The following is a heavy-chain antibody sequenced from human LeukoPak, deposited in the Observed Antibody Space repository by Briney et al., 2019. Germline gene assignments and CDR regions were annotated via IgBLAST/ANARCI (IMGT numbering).Heavy chain of an antibody. D-gene: IGHD3-22*01. CDR1: GGSISSYY. J-gene: IGHJ4*02. CDR2: IYTSGTT. Sequence: PSETLSLTCTVSGGSISSYYWSWIRQPAGKGLEWIGRIYTSGTTNYNPSLKSRVTMSVDTSKNQFSLRMRSVTAADTAVYYCARANYDGSDYWGQGTLVTVSS. CDR3: ARANYDGSDY. V-gene: IGHV4-4*07.